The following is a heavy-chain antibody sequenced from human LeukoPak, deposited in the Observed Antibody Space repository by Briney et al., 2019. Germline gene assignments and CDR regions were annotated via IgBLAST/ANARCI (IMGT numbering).Heavy chain of an antibody. CDR2: ISGSGGTT. V-gene: IGHV3-23*01. J-gene: IGHJ4*02. CDR1: VFTFSSYA. Sequence: GGSLRLSCAASVFTFSSYAVSWVRQAPRKGLEWVTSISGSGGTTYYADSAKGRFTISRDNSRNTLSLHINSLRAEDTAVYHCALSYGDYARIDYWGQGTLVTVSS. D-gene: IGHD4-17*01. CDR3: ALSYGDYARIDY.